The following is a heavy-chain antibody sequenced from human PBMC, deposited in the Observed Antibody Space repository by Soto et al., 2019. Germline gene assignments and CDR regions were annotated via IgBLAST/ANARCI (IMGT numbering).Heavy chain of an antibody. D-gene: IGHD2-21*02. J-gene: IGHJ4*02. CDR2: MNPSGDVT. Sequence: ASVKVSCKASGSTFATLYIHWVRQAPGQGLEWMAVMNPSGDVTTYAQNFQGRVTITRDTSATTAYMELSSLRSEDTAVYYCARSIVVVTAADYWGQGTLVTVSS. CDR1: GSTFATLY. CDR3: ARSIVVVTAADY. V-gene: IGHV1-46*01.